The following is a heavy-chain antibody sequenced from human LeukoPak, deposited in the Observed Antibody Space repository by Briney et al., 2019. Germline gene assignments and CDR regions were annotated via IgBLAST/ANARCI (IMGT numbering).Heavy chain of an antibody. J-gene: IGHJ4*02. CDR1: GFIFSIYS. CDR2: ISGSGGGT. D-gene: IGHD3-10*01. CDR3: AKDVESGRSADY. Sequence: GGSLRLSCAASGFIFSIYSMNWVRQAPGKGLEWVSTISGSGGGTYYADSVKGRFTLSRDNSMNTLYLQMNSLRAEDTAVYYCAKDVESGRSADYWGQGTLVTISS. V-gene: IGHV3-23*01.